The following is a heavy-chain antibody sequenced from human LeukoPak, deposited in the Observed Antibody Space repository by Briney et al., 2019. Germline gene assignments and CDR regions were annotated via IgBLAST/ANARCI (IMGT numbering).Heavy chain of an antibody. CDR2: GNQDTLQK. J-gene: IGHJ4*02. CDR1: GLTLSSDW. CDR3: DGSPNWHGEEYYFDH. D-gene: IGHD1-1*01. V-gene: IGHV3-7*01. Sequence: GGSLRLSCVYSGLTDSGLTLSSDWMSRGRRPRWKVREWVADGNQDTLQKYYLDSARARFTISRDNARNSLYLQMNTLRTEDTAVYFCDGSPNWHGEEYYFDHWGPGTMVLVSS.